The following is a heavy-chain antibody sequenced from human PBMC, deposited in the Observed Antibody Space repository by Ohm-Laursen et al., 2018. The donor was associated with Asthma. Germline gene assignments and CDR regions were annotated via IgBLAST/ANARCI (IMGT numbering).Heavy chain of an antibody. CDR3: ARELGAADYYYYGMDV. V-gene: IGHV1-69*13. Sequence: SVKVSCKASGGTFSSYAISWVRQAPGQGLEWMGGIIPIFGTANYAQKFQGRVTITADESTSTAYMELSSLRSEDTAVYYCARELGAADYYYYGMDVWGQGTTVTVSS. CDR2: IIPIFGTA. J-gene: IGHJ6*02. CDR1: GGTFSSYA. D-gene: IGHD4/OR15-4a*01.